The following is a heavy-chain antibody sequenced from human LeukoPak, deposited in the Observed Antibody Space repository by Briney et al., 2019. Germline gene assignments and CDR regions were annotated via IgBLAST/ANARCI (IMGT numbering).Heavy chain of an antibody. D-gene: IGHD5-18*01. CDR2: ISYDGSNK. J-gene: IGHJ6*03. CDR3: AKVSRRGYSYGYYYMDV. Sequence: GGSLRLSCAASGFTFDDYGMHWVRQAPGKGLEWVAVISYDGSNKYYADSVKGRFTISRDNSKNTLYLQMNSLRAEDTAVYYCAKVSRRGYSYGYYYMDVWGKGTTVTVSS. CDR1: GFTFDDYG. V-gene: IGHV3-30*18.